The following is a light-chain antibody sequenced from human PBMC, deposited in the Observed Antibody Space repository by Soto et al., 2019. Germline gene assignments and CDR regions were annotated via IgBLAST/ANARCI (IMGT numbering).Light chain of an antibody. CDR2: EGS. J-gene: IGLJ1*01. Sequence: QSALTQPASVSGSPGQSITISCTGTSSGVGSYNLVSWYQQHPGKAPKLMIYEGSKRPSGVSHRFSGSKSGNTASLTISGLQAEDEADYYCCSYAGSSTFAYVFGTGTKVTVL. CDR1: SSGVGSYNL. CDR3: CSYAGSSTFAYV. V-gene: IGLV2-23*03.